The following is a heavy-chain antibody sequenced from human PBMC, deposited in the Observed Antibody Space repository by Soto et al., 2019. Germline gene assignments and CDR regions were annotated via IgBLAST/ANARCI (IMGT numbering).Heavy chain of an antibody. CDR1: YGSVSSYY. CDR2: INYSGST. CDR3: VGQGYSYGPTLLDY. J-gene: IGHJ4*02. Sequence: PSETLSLTYTLSYGSVSSYYWSCIRHPPGKGLEWIGYINYSGSTNYNPSLKSRVTISVDTSKNQFSLKLSSVTAADTAVYYCVGQGYSYGPTLLDYWGQGTLVTVSS. V-gene: IGHV4-59*02. D-gene: IGHD5-18*01.